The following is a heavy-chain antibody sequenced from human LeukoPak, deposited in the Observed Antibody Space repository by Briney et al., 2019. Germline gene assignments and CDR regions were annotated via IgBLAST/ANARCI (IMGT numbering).Heavy chain of an antibody. D-gene: IGHD3-10*01. CDR2: ISYDGNNE. CDR1: GFIFSTYA. V-gene: IGHV3-30-3*01. CDR3: TRGSGVPGTYGSYFQY. Sequence: GASLRLSCAASGFIFSTYALHWVRQVPGKGLEWVAVISYDGNNEFYLDSVKGRFTISRDNSKNTLYLQMNSLRVEDTAVYYCTRGSGVPGTYGSYFQYWSQGTLVTVSS. J-gene: IGHJ1*01.